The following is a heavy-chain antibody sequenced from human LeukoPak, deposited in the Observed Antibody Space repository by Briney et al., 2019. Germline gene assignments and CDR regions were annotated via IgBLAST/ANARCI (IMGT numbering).Heavy chain of an antibody. D-gene: IGHD6-6*01. CDR2: ISYDGSNK. CDR3: AKDSRSAFDY. Sequence: GGSLGLSCAASGFTFSSYGMHWVRQAPGKGLEWVAVISYDGSNKYYADSVKGRFTISRDNSKNTLYLQMNSLRAEDTAVYYCAKDSRSAFDYWGQGTLVTVSS. CDR1: GFTFSSYG. V-gene: IGHV3-30*18. J-gene: IGHJ4*02.